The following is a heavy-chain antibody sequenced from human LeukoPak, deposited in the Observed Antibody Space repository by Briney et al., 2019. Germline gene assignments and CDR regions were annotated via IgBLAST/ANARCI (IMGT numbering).Heavy chain of an antibody. J-gene: IGHJ3*02. CDR2: INWNGGST. CDR3: ARADDYHLLDAFDI. Sequence: GGSLRLSCAASRFMFDDYAMNWIRQAPGKGLEWVSGINWNGGSTGYADSVKGRFTISRDNAKNSLYLQMNSLRAEDTALYYCARADDYHLLDAFDIWGQGTMVTVSS. CDR1: RFMFDDYA. D-gene: IGHD2-2*01. V-gene: IGHV3-20*04.